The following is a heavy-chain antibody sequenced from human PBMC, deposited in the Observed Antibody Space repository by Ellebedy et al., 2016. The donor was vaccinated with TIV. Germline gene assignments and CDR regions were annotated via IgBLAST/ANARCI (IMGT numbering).Heavy chain of an antibody. D-gene: IGHD6-19*01. V-gene: IGHV1-2*02. CDR1: GYTFTGYY. Sequence: ASVKVSCXASGYTFTGYYMHWVRQAPGQGLEWMGGIIPIFGTANYAQKFQGRVTMTRDTSISTAYMELSSLRSEDTAVYYCARGSKYSSGLGDYWGQGTLVSVSS. CDR3: ARGSKYSSGLGDY. J-gene: IGHJ4*02. CDR2: IIPIFGTA.